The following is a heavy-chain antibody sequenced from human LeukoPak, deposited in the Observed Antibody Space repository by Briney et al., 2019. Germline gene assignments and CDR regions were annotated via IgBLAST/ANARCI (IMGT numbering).Heavy chain of an antibody. V-gene: IGHV3-7*01. D-gene: IGHD5-18*01. CDR2: IKKDGSEK. J-gene: IGHJ4*02. CDR1: GFTFSSYW. Sequence: GGSLRLSCAASGFTFSSYWMSWVRRAPGKGLEWVANIKKDGSEKYYVDSVKGRFTIFRDNAKTSLYLQMNSLRAEDTAVYYCARHLSGITGYTYGRGIDYWGQGTLVTVPS. CDR3: ARHLSGITGYTYGRGIDY.